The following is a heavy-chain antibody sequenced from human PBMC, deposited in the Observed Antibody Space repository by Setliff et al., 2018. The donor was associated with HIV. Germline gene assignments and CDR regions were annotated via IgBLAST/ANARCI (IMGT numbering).Heavy chain of an antibody. Sequence: GSLRLSCAASRFTFSSYAMSWVRQAPGKGLEWVSAISGSGGSTYYADSVKGRFTISRDNSKNTLYLQMNSLRAEDTAVYYCATSPAAVTPRYFDFWGQGTLVTVSS. J-gene: IGHJ4*02. CDR3: ATSPAAVTPRYFDF. CDR1: RFTFSSYA. D-gene: IGHD4-17*01. V-gene: IGHV3-23*01. CDR2: ISGSGGST.